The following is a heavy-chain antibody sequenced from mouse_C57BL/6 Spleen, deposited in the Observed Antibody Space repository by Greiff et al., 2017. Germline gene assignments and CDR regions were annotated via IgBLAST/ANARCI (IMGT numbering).Heavy chain of an antibody. CDR3: ARRQSYFDY. D-gene: IGHD6-1*01. J-gene: IGHJ2*01. CDR2: INPSTGGT. CDR1: GYSFTGYY. V-gene: IGHV1-42*01. Sequence: VQLQQSGPELVKPGASVKISCKASGYSFTGYYMNWVKQSPEKSLEWIGEINPSTGGTTYNQKFKAKATLTVDKSSSTAYMQLKSLTSEDSAVYYCARRQSYFDYWGQGTTLTVSS.